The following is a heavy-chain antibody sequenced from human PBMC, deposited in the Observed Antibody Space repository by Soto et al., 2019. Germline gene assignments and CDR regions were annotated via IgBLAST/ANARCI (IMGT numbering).Heavy chain of an antibody. CDR3: ARKILVAANFDY. Sequence: QVQLQESGPGLVKPSQTLSLTCTVSGGSISSGGYYWSWIRQHPGKGLEWIGYIYYSGSTYYNPSLKSRVTISVDTSKNQFSLNLSSVTAADTAVYYCARKILVAANFDYWGQGTLVTVSS. J-gene: IGHJ4*02. V-gene: IGHV4-31*03. CDR1: GGSISSGGYY. CDR2: IYYSGST. D-gene: IGHD5-12*01.